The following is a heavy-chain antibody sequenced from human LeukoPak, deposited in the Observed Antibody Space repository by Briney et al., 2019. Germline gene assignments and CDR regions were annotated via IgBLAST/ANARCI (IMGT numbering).Heavy chain of an antibody. CDR1: GGSFSGYY. J-gene: IGHJ6*02. Sequence: PSETLSLTCAVHGGSFSGYYWSWIRQPPGKGLEWIGEINHSGSTNYNPSLKSRVTISVDTSKNQFSLKLSSVTAADTAVYYCARGGGSIFGVVINRSYYYYGMDVWDQGTTVTVSS. V-gene: IGHV4-34*01. D-gene: IGHD3-3*01. CDR3: ARGGGSIFGVVINRSYYYYGMDV. CDR2: INHSGST.